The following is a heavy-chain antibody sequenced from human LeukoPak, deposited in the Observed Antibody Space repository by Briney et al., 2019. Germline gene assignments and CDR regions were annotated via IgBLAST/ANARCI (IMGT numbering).Heavy chain of an antibody. CDR2: ISSSSSTI. J-gene: IGHJ4*02. V-gene: IGHV3-48*04. CDR1: GFTFSSYS. D-gene: IGHD2-8*01. CDR3: AGRYCTSGVCSPFDY. Sequence: GGSLRLSCAASGFTFSSYSMNWVRQAPGKGLEWVSYISSSSSTIYYADSVKGRFTISRDSAKNSLYLQMNSLRAEDTAVYYCAGRYCTSGVCSPFDYWGQGTLVTVSS.